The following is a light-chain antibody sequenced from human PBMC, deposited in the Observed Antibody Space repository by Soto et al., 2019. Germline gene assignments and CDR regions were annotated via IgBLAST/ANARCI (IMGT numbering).Light chain of an antibody. V-gene: IGKV3-20*01. CDR2: GTS. CDR1: QSVSSKY. J-gene: IGKJ3*01. Sequence: DIVLTPSPGTLSLSPGERATLSCRASQSVSSKYLAWYQQKPGQPPRVLIYGTSIRATGIPERFSGGGSGTDFTLTITRLESEDFAVYYCQQYGSSLFTFGPVTKVDFK. CDR3: QQYGSSLFT.